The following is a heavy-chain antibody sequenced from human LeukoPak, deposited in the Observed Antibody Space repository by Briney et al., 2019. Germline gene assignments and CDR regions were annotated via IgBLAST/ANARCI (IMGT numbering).Heavy chain of an antibody. CDR2: IIPILGIA. CDR1: GGTFSSYA. CDR3: ARGRFWGDYYYYYMDD. V-gene: IGHV1-69*04. Sequence: SVKVSCKASGGTFSSYAISWVRQAPGQGLEWMGRIIPILGIANYAQKFQGRVTITADKSTSTAYMELSSLRSEDTAVYYCARGRFWGDYYYYYMDDWGKGTTVTVSS. J-gene: IGHJ6*03. D-gene: IGHD3-16*01.